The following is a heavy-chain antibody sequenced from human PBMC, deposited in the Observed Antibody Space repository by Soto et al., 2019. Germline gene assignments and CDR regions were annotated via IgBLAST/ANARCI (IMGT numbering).Heavy chain of an antibody. J-gene: IGHJ4*02. CDR1: GFSLSTSGVG. D-gene: IGHD3-16*01. CDR3: AHIGRTLYYDYIWGSYSGPFEYYFDY. CDR2: IYWDDDK. Sequence: GSGPTLVNPTQTLTLTCTFSGFSLSTSGVGGGWIRQPPGKALEWLALIYWDDDKRYSPSLKSRLTITKDTSKNQVVLTMTNMDPVDTATYYCAHIGRTLYYDYIWGSYSGPFEYYFDYWGQGTLVTVSS. V-gene: IGHV2-5*02.